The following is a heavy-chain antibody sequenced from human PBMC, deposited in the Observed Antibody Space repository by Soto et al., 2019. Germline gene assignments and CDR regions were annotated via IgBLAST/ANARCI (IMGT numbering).Heavy chain of an antibody. J-gene: IGHJ6*02. CDR3: AFIKIFGVVIRNYYGMDV. CDR2: INPNSGGT. V-gene: IGHV1-2*02. Sequence: GASVKVSCKASGYTFTGYYMHWVRQAPGQGLEWMGWINPNSGGTNYAQKFQGRVTMTRDTSISTAYMELSRLRSDDTAVYYCAFIKIFGVVIRNYYGMDVWGQGTTVTVSS. D-gene: IGHD3-3*01. CDR1: GYTFTGYY.